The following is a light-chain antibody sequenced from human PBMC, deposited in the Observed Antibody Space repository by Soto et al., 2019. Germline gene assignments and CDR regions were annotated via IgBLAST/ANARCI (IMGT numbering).Light chain of an antibody. Sequence: DIQLTQSPSFLSASVGDRVTITCRASQGISRYLAWYQQKPGKAPKLLIYTASTLQSGVPSRFSGSGSGTEFTLPISSLQPEDFATYYCQQLNSSPFTFGPGTKVDIK. CDR1: QGISRY. V-gene: IGKV1-9*01. J-gene: IGKJ3*01. CDR3: QQLNSSPFT. CDR2: TAS.